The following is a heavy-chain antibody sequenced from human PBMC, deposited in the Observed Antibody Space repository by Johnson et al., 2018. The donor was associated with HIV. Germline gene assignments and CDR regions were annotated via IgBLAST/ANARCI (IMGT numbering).Heavy chain of an antibody. D-gene: IGHD3-22*01. J-gene: IGHJ3*02. V-gene: IGHV3-23*04. CDR2: ISGSGGST. CDR3: ARGITMIPDAFDI. CDR1: GFTFSSYA. Sequence: VQLVESGGGLVKPGGSLRLSCAASGFTFSSYAMSWVRQAPGKGLEWVSAISGSGGSTYYADSVKGRFTISRDNSKNTLYLQMNSLRAEDTAVYYCARGITMIPDAFDIWGQGTMVTVSS.